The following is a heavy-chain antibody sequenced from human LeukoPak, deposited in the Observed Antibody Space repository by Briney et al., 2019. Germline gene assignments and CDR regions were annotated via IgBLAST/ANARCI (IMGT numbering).Heavy chain of an antibody. V-gene: IGHV4-31*03. CDR3: ARDHGGYSYDY. CDR2: IYYSGST. J-gene: IGHJ4*02. D-gene: IGHD5-18*01. Sequence: SETLSFTCTVSGGSISSGGYYWSWIRQHPGKGLEWIGYIYYSGSTYYNPSLKSRVTISVDTSKNQFSLKLSSVTAADTVVYYCARDHGGYSYDYWGQGTLVTVSS. CDR1: GGSISSGGYY.